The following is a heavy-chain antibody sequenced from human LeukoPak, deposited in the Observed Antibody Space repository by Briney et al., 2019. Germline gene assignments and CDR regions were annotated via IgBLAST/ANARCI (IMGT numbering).Heavy chain of an antibody. J-gene: IGHJ4*02. Sequence: PGGSLRLSCAASGFTFDNYAMHWVRQAPGKGLAWLSSISWNSGYIGYADSVKGRFTISRDNAKKSVDLQINSLRAEDTAFYYCAKVRGTYSSGYFFDYWGQGTLVTVSS. V-gene: IGHV3-9*01. CDR3: AKVRGTYSSGYFFDY. CDR2: ISWNSGYI. CDR1: GFTFDNYA. D-gene: IGHD6-19*01.